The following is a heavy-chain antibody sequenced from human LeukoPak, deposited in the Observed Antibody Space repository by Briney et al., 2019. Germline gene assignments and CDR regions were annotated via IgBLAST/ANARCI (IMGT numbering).Heavy chain of an antibody. CDR1: GFTFGDYY. CDR3: ARDSSSWYYYYGMDV. CDR2: IISSGSTI. V-gene: IGHV3-11*01. J-gene: IGHJ6*02. Sequence: GGSLRLSCAASGFTFGDYYMSWIRQAPGKGREWVSYIISSGSTIYYADSVKGRFTISRDNAKNSLYLQMNSLRAEDTAVYYCARDSSSWYYYYGMDVWGQGTTVTVSS. D-gene: IGHD6-13*01.